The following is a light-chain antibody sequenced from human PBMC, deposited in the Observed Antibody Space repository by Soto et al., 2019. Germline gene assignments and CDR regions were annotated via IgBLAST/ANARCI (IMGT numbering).Light chain of an antibody. J-gene: IGKJ4*01. V-gene: IGKV1-39*01. CDR2: AAS. CDR3: QQSYSTPS. Sequence: DIQVTQSPSSLSASVGDRVTITCRASQSIANYLNWYQQKPGKVPKLLIYAASTLQSGVPSRFSGSGSGTDFTLTISSLQPEDFATYYCQQSYSTPSFGGGTKVDIK. CDR1: QSIANY.